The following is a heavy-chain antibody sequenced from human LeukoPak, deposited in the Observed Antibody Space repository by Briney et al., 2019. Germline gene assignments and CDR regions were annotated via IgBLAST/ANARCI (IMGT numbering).Heavy chain of an antibody. V-gene: IGHV1-24*01. J-gene: IGHJ5*02. Sequence: ASVKVSCKVSGYTLTELSMHWVRQAPGKGLEWMGGFDPEDGETIYAQKFQGRVTMTEDTSTDTAYMELSSLRSEDTAVYYCAIRCYYGSGSPPNKFIRKKNYDKENWFDPWGQGTLVTVSS. CDR2: FDPEDGET. D-gene: IGHD3-10*01. CDR3: AIRCYYGSGSPPNKFIRKKNYDKENWFDP. CDR1: GYTLTELS.